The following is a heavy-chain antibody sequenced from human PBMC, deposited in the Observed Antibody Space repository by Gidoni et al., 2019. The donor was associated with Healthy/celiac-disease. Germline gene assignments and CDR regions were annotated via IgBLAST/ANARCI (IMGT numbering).Heavy chain of an antibody. CDR3: ARDPPYYGSGSYYPYYYYYYGMDV. V-gene: IGHV1-69*09. D-gene: IGHD3-10*01. CDR2: IIPILGRA. J-gene: IGHJ6*02. CDR1: GGTFRSSS. Sequence: VQLVQSGAEVTKPGSSVQVSCQASGGTFRSSSISLVRQAPAQGLEWMGRIIPILGRANYAQKFQGRVTITADKSTSTAYMELSSLRSEDTAVYYCARDPPYYGSGSYYPYYYYYYGMDVWGQGTTVTVSS.